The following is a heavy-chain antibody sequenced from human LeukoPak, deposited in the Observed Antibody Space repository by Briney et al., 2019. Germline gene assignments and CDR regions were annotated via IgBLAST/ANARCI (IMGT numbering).Heavy chain of an antibody. D-gene: IGHD1-26*01. CDR3: ARGLVDWELPKGYIDY. J-gene: IGHJ4*02. CDR2: IYGSGTT. Sequence: PSETLSLTCTVSGGSISSYWSWIRQPAGKGLEWIGRIYGSGTTTYNPSLKSRVSMSIDTSKNQFSLKLMSVTAADTAVYFCARGLVDWELPKGYIDYWGQGTLVTVSS. V-gene: IGHV4-4*07. CDR1: GGSISSY.